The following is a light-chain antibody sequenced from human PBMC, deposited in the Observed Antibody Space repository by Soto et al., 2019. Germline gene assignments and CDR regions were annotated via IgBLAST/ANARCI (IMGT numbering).Light chain of an antibody. J-gene: IGLJ3*02. CDR1: SSDVGSYNL. CDR3: CSYAGSSILV. V-gene: IGLV2-23*01. CDR2: EGS. Sequence: QSALTQPASVSGSPGQSITISCPGTSSDVGSYNLVSWYQQHPGKAPKLMIYEGSKRPSGISNRFSGSKSDNTASLTISGLQAEDEADYYCCSYAGSSILVFGGGTKVTVL.